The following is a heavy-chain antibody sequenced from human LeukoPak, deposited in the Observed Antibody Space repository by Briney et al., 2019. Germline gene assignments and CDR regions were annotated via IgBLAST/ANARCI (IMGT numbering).Heavy chain of an antibody. D-gene: IGHD6-19*01. J-gene: IGHJ4*02. CDR2: INPNSGGT. V-gene: IGHV1-2*02. CDR1: GYTFTGYY. CDR3: ARNVNSGWYFDY. Sequence: ASVKVTCKASGYTFTGYYMHWVRQAPGQGLEWMGWINPNSGGTNYAQKFQGRVTMTRDTSISTAYMELSRLRSDDTAVYYCARNVNSGWYFDYWGQGTLVTVSS.